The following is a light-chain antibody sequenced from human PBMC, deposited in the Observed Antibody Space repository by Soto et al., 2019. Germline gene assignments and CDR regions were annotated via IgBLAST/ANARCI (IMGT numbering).Light chain of an antibody. CDR3: GTWESSRNWV. CDR1: SSNIGSNY. J-gene: IGLJ3*02. Sequence: QSVLTQSPSVSAAPGQTVTISCSGTSSNIGSNYVSWYQLLPDTAPKLLIYDNFKRPSGIPDRFSGSKSGTSATLVITGLQTGDEADYYCGTWESSRNWVFGGGTKVTVL. V-gene: IGLV1-51*01. CDR2: DNF.